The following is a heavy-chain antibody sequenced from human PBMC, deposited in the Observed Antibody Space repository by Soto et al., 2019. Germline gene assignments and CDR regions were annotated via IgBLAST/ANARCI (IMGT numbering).Heavy chain of an antibody. J-gene: IGHJ5*02. CDR2: TYYSGST. D-gene: IGHD3-22*01. CDR1: GGSISSGGYY. CDR3: ARAFYYDSSGYSGFWFDP. V-gene: IGHV4-31*03. Sequence: QVQLQESGPGLVKPSQTLSLTSTVSGGSISSGGYYWSWIRQHPGKGREWIGYTYYSGSTYYNPSLKSRVTISVDTSKNQFSLKLSSVTAADTAVYYCARAFYYDSSGYSGFWFDPWGQGTLVTVSS.